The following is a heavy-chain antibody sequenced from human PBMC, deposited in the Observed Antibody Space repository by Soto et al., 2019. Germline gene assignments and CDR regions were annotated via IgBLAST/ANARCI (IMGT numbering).Heavy chain of an antibody. J-gene: IGHJ4*02. D-gene: IGHD6-13*01. CDR2: IYYSGST. V-gene: IGHV4-59*01. CDR1: GGSISSYY. Sequence: ETLSLTCTVSGGSISSYYWSWIRQPPGKGLEWIGYIYYSGSTNYNPSLKSRVTISVDTSKNQFSLKLSSVTAADTAVYYCARGQQQLGDRNSDFDYWGQGTLVTVSS. CDR3: ARGQQQLGDRNSDFDY.